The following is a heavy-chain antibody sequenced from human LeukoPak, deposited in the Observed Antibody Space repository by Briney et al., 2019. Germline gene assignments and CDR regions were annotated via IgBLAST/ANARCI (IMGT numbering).Heavy chain of an antibody. V-gene: IGHV3-30*18. CDR2: MSYDGSNK. Sequence: GGSLRLSCAASGFIFSSYAMYWVRQAPGKGLEWVAVMSYDGSNKYYGDSVKGRFTISRDNSKSTLYLQTNTLRVEDAAVYYCAKDRVEGKQWLAQFDSWGQGTLVTVSS. CDR3: AKDRVEGKQWLAQFDS. CDR1: GFIFSSYA. J-gene: IGHJ4*02. D-gene: IGHD6-19*01.